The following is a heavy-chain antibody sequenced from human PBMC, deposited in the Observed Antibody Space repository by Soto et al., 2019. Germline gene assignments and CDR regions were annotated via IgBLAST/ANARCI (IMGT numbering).Heavy chain of an antibody. CDR2: ISSSSSYI. Sequence: GGSLRLSCAASGFTFSSYSMNWVRQAPGKGLEWVSSISSSSSYIYYADSVKGRFTISRDNAKNSLYLQMNSLRAEDTAVYYCAREGAGSAYTGDYYYYGMDVWGQGTTVTVSS. CDR3: AREGAGSAYTGDYYYYGMDV. J-gene: IGHJ6*02. CDR1: GFTFSSYS. D-gene: IGHD1-26*01. V-gene: IGHV3-21*01.